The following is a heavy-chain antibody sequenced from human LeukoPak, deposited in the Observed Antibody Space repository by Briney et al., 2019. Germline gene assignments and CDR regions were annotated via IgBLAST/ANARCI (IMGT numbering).Heavy chain of an antibody. CDR1: GGSISSGGYY. D-gene: IGHD2-2*02. J-gene: IGHJ6*03. V-gene: IGHV4-31*03. CDR2: IYYSGST. Sequence: SETLSLTCTVSGGSISSGGYYWSWIRQHPGKGLEWIGYIYYSGSTYYNPSLKSRVTISVDTSKNQFSLKLSSVTAADTAVYYCARVKIAAINYYYYVDVWGKGTTVTVSS. CDR3: ARVKIAAINYYYYVDV.